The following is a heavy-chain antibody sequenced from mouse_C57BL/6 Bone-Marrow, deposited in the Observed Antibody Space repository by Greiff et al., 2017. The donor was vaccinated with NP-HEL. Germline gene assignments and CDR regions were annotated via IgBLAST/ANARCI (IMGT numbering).Heavy chain of an antibody. J-gene: IGHJ4*01. CDR1: GYAFSSSW. V-gene: IGHV1-82*01. Sequence: QVQLQQSGPELVKPGASVKISCKASGYAFSSSWMNWVKQRPGKGLEWIGRIYPGDGDTNYNGKFKGKATLTADKSSSTAYMQLSSLTSEDSAVYFCAKWYYGSSRYAMDYWGQGTSVTVSS. D-gene: IGHD1-1*01. CDR2: IYPGDGDT. CDR3: AKWYYGSSRYAMDY.